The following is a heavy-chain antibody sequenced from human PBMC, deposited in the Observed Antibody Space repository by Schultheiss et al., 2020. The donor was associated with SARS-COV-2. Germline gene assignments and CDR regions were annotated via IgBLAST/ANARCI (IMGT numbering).Heavy chain of an antibody. CDR1: GFTFSSYE. D-gene: IGHD1-14*01. Sequence: GESLKISCAASGFTFSSYEMNWVRQAPGKGLEWVSSISSSSSYIYYADSVKGRFTISRDNAKNSLYLQMNSLRAEDTAVYYCAVRYTEAYGMDVWGQGTTVTVSS. CDR2: ISSSSSYI. V-gene: IGHV3-21*01. CDR3: AVRYTEAYGMDV. J-gene: IGHJ6*02.